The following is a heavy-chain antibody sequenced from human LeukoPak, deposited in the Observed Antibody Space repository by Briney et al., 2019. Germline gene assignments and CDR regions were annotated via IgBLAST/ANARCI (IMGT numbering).Heavy chain of an antibody. CDR2: IRYDGTNK. CDR1: GFTFSSYG. V-gene: IGHV3-30*02. J-gene: IGHJ5*02. D-gene: IGHD1-26*01. Sequence: GGSLRLSCAASGFTFSSYGIHWVRQSPGKGLEWVAFIRYDGTNKYYADSVKGRFTISRDNSKNTLYLQMNSLRAEDTAVYYCARERVVPRTYSGSYGRWFDPWGQGTLVTVSS. CDR3: ARERVVPRTYSGSYGRWFDP.